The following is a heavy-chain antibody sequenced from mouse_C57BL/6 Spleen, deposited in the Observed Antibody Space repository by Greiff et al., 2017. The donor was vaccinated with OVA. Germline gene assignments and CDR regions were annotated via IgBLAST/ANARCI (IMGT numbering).Heavy chain of an antibody. CDR2: IDPSDSYT. Sequence: QVQLQQPGAELVMPGASVKLSCKASGYTFTSYWMHWVKQRPGQGLEWIGEIDPSDSYTNYSQKFKGKSTLTVDKSSSTAYMQLSSLTSEDSAVYYCARPLYYGSSYGYFDVWGTGTTVTVSS. CDR3: ARPLYYGSSYGYFDV. CDR1: GYTFTSYW. V-gene: IGHV1-69*01. D-gene: IGHD1-1*01. J-gene: IGHJ1*03.